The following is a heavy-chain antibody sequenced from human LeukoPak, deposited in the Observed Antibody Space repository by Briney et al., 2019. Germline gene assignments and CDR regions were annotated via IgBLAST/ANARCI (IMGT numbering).Heavy chain of an antibody. CDR3: ARGAGTTNSGYYYYMDV. J-gene: IGHJ6*03. V-gene: IGHV1-46*01. Sequence: GASVKVSCKASGYTFTSYYMHWVRQAPGQGLEWMGIINLSGGSTSYAQKFQGRVTMTRDMSTSTVYMELSSLRSEDTAVYYCARGAGTTNSGYYYYMDVWGKGTTVTVSS. CDR1: GYTFTSYY. D-gene: IGHD1-7*01. CDR2: INLSGGST.